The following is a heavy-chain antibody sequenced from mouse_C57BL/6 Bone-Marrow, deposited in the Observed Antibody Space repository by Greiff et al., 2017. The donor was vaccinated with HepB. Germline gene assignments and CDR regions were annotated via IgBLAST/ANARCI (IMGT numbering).Heavy chain of an antibody. V-gene: IGHV3-6*01. CDR1: GYSITSGYY. J-gene: IGHJ2*01. Sequence: EVHLVESGPGLVKPSQSLSLTCSVTGYSITSGYYWNWIRQFPGNKLEWMGYISYYGSNKYNPSLKNRISITRDTSKNQFFLKLNSVTTEDTATYYCARGDYYGSSHYFDYWGQGTTLTVSS. D-gene: IGHD1-1*01. CDR2: ISYYGSN. CDR3: ARGDYYGSSHYFDY.